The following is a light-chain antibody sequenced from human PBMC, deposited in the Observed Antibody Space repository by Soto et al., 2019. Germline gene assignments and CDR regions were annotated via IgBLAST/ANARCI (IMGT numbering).Light chain of an antibody. CDR2: WAS. V-gene: IGKV4-1*01. CDR3: QQYGSSQIT. J-gene: IGKJ5*01. Sequence: DIVMTQSPDSLAVYLGETATINCKSSQSVLYSSNNKNYLAWYQQKPGQPPKLLIYWASTRESGVPDRFSGSGSGTEFTLTISSLQSEDFAVYYCQQYGSSQITFGQGTRLEIK. CDR1: QSVLYSSNNKNY.